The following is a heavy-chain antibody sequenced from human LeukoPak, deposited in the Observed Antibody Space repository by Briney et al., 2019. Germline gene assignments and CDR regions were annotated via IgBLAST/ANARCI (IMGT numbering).Heavy chain of an antibody. Sequence: ASAKVSSKASGYTLTGYYIHWVPQAPRRGLVWRRWINTNSGGTNYAQKVQGRVTMTSDTSISTAYMELSRLRADDTAVYYCARVSVCITMIVVARPWYFDLWGRGTLVTVSS. D-gene: IGHD3-22*01. V-gene: IGHV1-2*02. CDR1: GYTLTGYY. J-gene: IGHJ2*01. CDR2: INTNSGGT. CDR3: ARVSVCITMIVVARPWYFDL.